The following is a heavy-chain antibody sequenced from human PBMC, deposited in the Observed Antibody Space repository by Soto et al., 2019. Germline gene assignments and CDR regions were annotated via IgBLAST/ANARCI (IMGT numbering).Heavy chain of an antibody. CDR3: ARDPRRGGDY. J-gene: IGHJ4*02. Sequence: EVQLVESGGGLVKPGGSLSLSWAASGFTFSGFSMTWVRQAPGKGLEWVSSISSSSSYIYYADSVKGRFTISRDNAKNSLYLQMNSLRAEDTAVYYCARDPRRGGDYWGQGTLVTVSS. CDR2: ISSSSSYI. CDR1: GFTFSGFS. V-gene: IGHV3-21*01. D-gene: IGHD2-15*01.